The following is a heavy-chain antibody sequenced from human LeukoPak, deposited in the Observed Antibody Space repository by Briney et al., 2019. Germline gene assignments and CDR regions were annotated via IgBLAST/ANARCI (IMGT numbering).Heavy chain of an antibody. J-gene: IGHJ4*02. Sequence: SETLSLTCTVSGGSISSSSYYWGWIRQPPGKGLEWIGSIYYSGSTYYNPSLKSRVTISVDTSKNQFSLKLSSVTAADTAVYYCARSWSEGYVWGSYRYTPGKFDYWGRGTLVTVSS. CDR1: GGSISSSSYY. D-gene: IGHD3-16*02. V-gene: IGHV4-39*07. CDR2: IYYSGST. CDR3: ARSWSEGYVWGSYRYTPGKFDY.